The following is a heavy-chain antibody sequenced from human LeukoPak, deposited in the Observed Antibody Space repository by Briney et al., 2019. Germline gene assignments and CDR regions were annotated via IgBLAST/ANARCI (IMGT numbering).Heavy chain of an antibody. Sequence: GGSLRPFCAAYGFTFSSYSMKWVRQAPGRGLEWASSISSSSSYIYYADSVKRRFTITRDNAKNSLYLQMNSMRADDTAVYYCARGQPYYDVLTGWDYWGQGTLVTVSS. J-gene: IGHJ4*02. CDR2: ISSSSSYI. CDR3: ARGQPYYDVLTGWDY. CDR1: GFTFSSYS. V-gene: IGHV3-21*01. D-gene: IGHD3-9*01.